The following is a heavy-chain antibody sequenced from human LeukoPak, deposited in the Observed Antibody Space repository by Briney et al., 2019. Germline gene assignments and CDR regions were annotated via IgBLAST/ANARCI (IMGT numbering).Heavy chain of an antibody. CDR3: ARDPTVTRYDY. CDR1: GYTFTGYY. CDR2: INPNSGGT. V-gene: IGHV1-2*02. Sequence: ASVKVSCKASGYTFTGYYMHWVRQAPGQGLEWLGWINPNSGGTNYAQKFQGRVTMTRDTSISTAYMELSGLRSDDTVVYYCARDPTVTRYDYWGQGTLVTVSS. J-gene: IGHJ4*02. D-gene: IGHD4-17*01.